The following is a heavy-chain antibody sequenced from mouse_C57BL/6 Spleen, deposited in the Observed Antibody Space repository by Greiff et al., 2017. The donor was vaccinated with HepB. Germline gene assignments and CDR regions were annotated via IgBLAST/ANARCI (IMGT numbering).Heavy chain of an antibody. CDR1: GYTFTDYY. D-gene: IGHD1-1*01. V-gene: IGHV1-19*01. CDR2: INPYNGGT. J-gene: IGHJ2*01. Sequence: EVQLQQSGPVLVKPGASVKMSCKASGYTFTDYYMNWVKQSHGKSLEWIGVINPYNGGTSYNQKFKGKATLTVDKSSSTAYMELNSLTSEDSAVYYCARTLPITTVVAPYFDYWGQGTTLTVSS. CDR3: ARTLPITTVVAPYFDY.